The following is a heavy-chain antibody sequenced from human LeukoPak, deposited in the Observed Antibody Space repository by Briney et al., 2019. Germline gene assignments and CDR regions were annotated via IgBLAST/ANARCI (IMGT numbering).Heavy chain of an antibody. CDR2: ISGSGGST. Sequence: GGFLRSYWGAAGLAFSSYAMSWVRQTTGKGLGWVSAISGSGGSTYYADSVKGRFTISRDNSKNTLYLQMNSLRAEDTAVYYCAKDPFYDFWSGYYPRDYWGQGTLVTVSS. V-gene: IGHV3-23*01. CDR3: AKDPFYDFWSGYYPRDY. J-gene: IGHJ4*02. CDR1: GLAFSSYA. D-gene: IGHD3-3*01.